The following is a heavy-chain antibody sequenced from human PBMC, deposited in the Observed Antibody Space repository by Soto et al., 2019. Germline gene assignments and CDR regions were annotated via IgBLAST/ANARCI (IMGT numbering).Heavy chain of an antibody. Sequence: HVQLVESGGGVVQPGTSLRLSCEGSGISLSSYAMHWVRQAPGKGLEWVAVISSDGKNEYYADSVKGRFSISRDSSKNAMYLKVNGLRTEDTAVHYCAGGTPIISGTTGGYWGQGTLVTVSS. V-gene: IGHV3-30*04. D-gene: IGHD1-20*01. CDR3: AGGTPIISGTTGGY. CDR1: GISLSSYA. CDR2: ISSDGKNE. J-gene: IGHJ4*02.